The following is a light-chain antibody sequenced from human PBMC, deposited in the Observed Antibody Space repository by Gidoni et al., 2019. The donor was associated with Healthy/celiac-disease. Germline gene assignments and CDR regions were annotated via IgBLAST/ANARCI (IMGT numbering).Light chain of an antibody. CDR2: LGS. V-gene: IGKV2-28*01. Sequence: DIVMTQSPLSLPVTPGEPASISCRSSQSLLHSTGYKYLDWYLQKPGQSPQLLIYLGSNRASGVPDRFSGSGSGTDFTLKISRVEAEDVGVYYCMQALQTPLTFGQGTKVEIK. CDR3: MQALQTPLT. J-gene: IGKJ1*01. CDR1: QSLLHSTGYKY.